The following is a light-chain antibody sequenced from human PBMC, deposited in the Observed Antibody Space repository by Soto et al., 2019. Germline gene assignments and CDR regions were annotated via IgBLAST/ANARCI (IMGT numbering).Light chain of an antibody. CDR2: EVR. CDR1: MRDVGAYNL. CDR3: SAYPARSPLV. J-gene: IGLJ3*02. V-gene: IGLV2-14*01. Sequence: QSVLTQPASVSGSAGQSITISCSGTMRDVGAYNLVSWYQQHPGTAPKLIIYEVRNRPSGISSRFSGSRSGNTASLTISGLQPEEGGDYYCSAYPARSPLVFGGGPQLTVL.